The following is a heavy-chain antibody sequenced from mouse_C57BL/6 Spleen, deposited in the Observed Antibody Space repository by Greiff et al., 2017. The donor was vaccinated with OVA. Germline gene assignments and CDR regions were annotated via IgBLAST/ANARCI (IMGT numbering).Heavy chain of an antibody. D-gene: IGHD2-3*01. CDR2: IDPSDSYT. CDR3: AREGGYDGDYRLGQAWFAY. J-gene: IGHJ3*01. CDR1: GYTFTSYW. Sequence: QVQLQQPGAELVKPGASVKLSCKASGYTFTSYWMQWVKQRPGQGLEWIGEIDPSDSYTNYNQKFKGKATLTVDTFSRTAYMTLRSQTSEDSAVYYCAREGGYDGDYRLGQAWFAYWGQGTLVTVSA. V-gene: IGHV1-50*01.